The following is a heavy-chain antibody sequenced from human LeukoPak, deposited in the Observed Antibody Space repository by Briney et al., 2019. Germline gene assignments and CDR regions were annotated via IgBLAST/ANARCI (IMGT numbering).Heavy chain of an antibody. D-gene: IGHD3-16*02. CDR3: ARESGLGLSPFDY. CDR2: IYYSGST. J-gene: IGHJ4*02. CDR1: GGSISSGGYY. V-gene: IGHV4-31*03. Sequence: PSETLSLTCTVSGGSISSGGYYWSWIRQHPGKGLEWIGYIYYSGSTYYNPSLKSRVTISVDTSKNQFSLKLSSVTAADTAVYYCARESGLGLSPFDYWGQGTLVTVSS.